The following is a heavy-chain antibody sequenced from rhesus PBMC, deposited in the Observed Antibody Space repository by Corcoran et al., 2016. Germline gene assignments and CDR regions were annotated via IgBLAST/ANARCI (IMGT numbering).Heavy chain of an antibody. Sequence: EVRLVESGGGLVQPGGSLRLSCAASGFTFSDYYLRWVRQSPGKWPECVGFIRKKANGGTEEYAASVKGRFTISRDDSKSIASLQMNSLKTEDTAVYYCARVRGSNFWSGYYFDYWGQGVLVTVSS. D-gene: IGHD3-3*01. CDR3: ARVRGSNFWSGYYFDY. CDR1: GFTFSDYY. V-gene: IGHV3-116*02. J-gene: IGHJ4*01. CDR2: IRKKANGGTE.